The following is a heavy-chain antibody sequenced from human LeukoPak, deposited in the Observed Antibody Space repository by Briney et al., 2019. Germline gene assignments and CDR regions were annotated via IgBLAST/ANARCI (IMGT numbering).Heavy chain of an antibody. CDR3: VRRLDTIEFDP. CDR2: MNPYSGNT. CDR1: GGTFSSYA. Sequence: ASVKVSCKASGGTFSSYAISWVRQAPGQGLEWMGWMNPYSGNTDCAQKFQGRISMTRDNAMTTAYMELTSLTSDDTAIYYCVRRLDTIEFDPWGQGTLVTVSS. D-gene: IGHD5-12*01. V-gene: IGHV1-8*02. J-gene: IGHJ5*02.